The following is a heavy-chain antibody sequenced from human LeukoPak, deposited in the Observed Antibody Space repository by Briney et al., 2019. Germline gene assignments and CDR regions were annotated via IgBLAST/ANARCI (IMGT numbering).Heavy chain of an antibody. D-gene: IGHD6-19*01. CDR2: INPNSGGT. J-gene: IGHJ4*02. V-gene: IGHV1-2*02. CDR1: GYTFTGYY. CDR3: ASHSSGWYELGY. Sequence: GASVKVSCKASGYTFTGYYMHWARQAPGPGLEWMGWINPNSGGTNYAQKFQGRVTMTRDTSISTAYMELSRLRSDDTAVYYCASHSSGWYELGYWGQGTLVTVSS.